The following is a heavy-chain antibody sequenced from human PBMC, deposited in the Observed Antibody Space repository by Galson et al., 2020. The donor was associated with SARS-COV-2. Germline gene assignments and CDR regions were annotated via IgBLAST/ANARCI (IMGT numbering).Heavy chain of an antibody. Sequence: ASATVSCPTHTYSLTGYYIHWVRHAPGEGLDWMRQLNPNTGDLKSKEKYQGRVTMTRDTSISTAYMRLTRLTSDDTAVYDCARDRISAPEDFDYWCQGTLVTVSS. D-gene: IGHD6-13*01. CDR3: ARDRISAPEDFDY. J-gene: IGHJ4*02. CDR1: TYSLTGYY. CDR2: LNPNTGDL. V-gene: IGHV1-2*06.